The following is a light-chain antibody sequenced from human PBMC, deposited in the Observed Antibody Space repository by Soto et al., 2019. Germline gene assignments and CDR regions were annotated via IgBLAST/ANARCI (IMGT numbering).Light chain of an antibody. Sequence: DIQMPQSPSALSASVGDRVTITCRASQSISSWLAWYQQKPGKAPKLLIYKASTLESGVPSRFSGSGSGTEFTLTISSLLPDDFATYYCQQYKSYPLTFGGGTKVDIK. J-gene: IGKJ4*01. V-gene: IGKV1-5*03. CDR2: KAS. CDR3: QQYKSYPLT. CDR1: QSISSW.